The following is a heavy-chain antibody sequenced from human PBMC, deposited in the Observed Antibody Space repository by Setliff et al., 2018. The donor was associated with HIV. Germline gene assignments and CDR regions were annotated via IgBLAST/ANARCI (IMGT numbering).Heavy chain of an antibody. J-gene: IGHJ4*02. CDR3: ARLTTTYYYDSSAYYHPV. D-gene: IGHD3-22*01. V-gene: IGHV4-38-2*02. CDR1: GYSISSGYY. Sequence: PSETLSLTCTVSGYSISSGYYWGWIRQPPGKGLEWIGDINHRGDTKYNPSLRSRVTISVDTSKNQFSLKLSSVTAADTAVFYCARLTTTYYYDSSAYYHPVWGQGTLVTVSS. CDR2: INHRGDT.